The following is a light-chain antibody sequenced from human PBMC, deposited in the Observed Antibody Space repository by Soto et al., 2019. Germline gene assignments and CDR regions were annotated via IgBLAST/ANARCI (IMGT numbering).Light chain of an antibody. CDR3: SSYTSGSTFYV. CDR1: ISDVGGYNY. V-gene: IGLV2-14*01. J-gene: IGLJ1*01. Sequence: QSALTQPASVSGSPGQSITISCTGTISDVGGYNYVSWYQQHPGNAPKLMIYEVSNRPSGVSNRFSGSKSGNTASLTISGLQAEDEADYYCSSYTSGSTFYVFGTGTKVTVL. CDR2: EVS.